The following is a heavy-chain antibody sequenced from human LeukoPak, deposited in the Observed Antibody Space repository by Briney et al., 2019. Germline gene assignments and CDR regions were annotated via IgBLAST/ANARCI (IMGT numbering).Heavy chain of an antibody. J-gene: IGHJ4*02. D-gene: IGHD3-16*01. V-gene: IGHV3-53*01. CDR1: GFTVTNNF. CDR2: IYTGGDT. Sequence: GGSLRLSCAASGFTVTNNFMHWVRQAPGKGLEWVPVIYTGGDTYYADFVKGRFTISRDNSSNTLYLQMNSLSAEDTAVYYCTTGPDIMITFGGVIPFDYWGQGTLVTVSS. CDR3: TTGPDIMITFGGVIPFDY.